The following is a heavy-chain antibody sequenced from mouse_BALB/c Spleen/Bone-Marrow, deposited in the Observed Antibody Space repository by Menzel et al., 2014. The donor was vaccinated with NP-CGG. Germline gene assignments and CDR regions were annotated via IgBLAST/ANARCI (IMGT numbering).Heavy chain of an antibody. CDR3: TRLPH. V-gene: IGHV1S81*02. D-gene: IGHD5-1*01. Sequence: QVQLQQPGAEQVKPGASVKLSCRASGYTFTNYYMYWVKQRPGQGLEWIGEINPSNGGTNFNEKFKSKATLTVDKSSSTAYMQLSSLTSEDSAVYYCTRLPHWGQGTSVTVSS. J-gene: IGHJ4*01. CDR2: INPSNGGT. CDR1: GYTFTNYY.